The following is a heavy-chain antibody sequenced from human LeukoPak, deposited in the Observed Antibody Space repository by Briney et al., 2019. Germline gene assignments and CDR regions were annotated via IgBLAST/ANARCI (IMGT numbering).Heavy chain of an antibody. J-gene: IGHJ6*03. CDR1: GFTFSSYA. CDR2: ISGSGGST. V-gene: IGHV3-23*01. Sequence: GGSLRLSCAASGFTFSSYAMSWVRQAPGKGLEWVSAISGSGGSTYYADSVKGRFTISRDNSKNTLYLQMNSLRAEDTAVYYRARGVLRFLEWLDYYYYMDVWGKGTTVTVSS. D-gene: IGHD3-3*01. CDR3: ARGVLRFLEWLDYYYYMDV.